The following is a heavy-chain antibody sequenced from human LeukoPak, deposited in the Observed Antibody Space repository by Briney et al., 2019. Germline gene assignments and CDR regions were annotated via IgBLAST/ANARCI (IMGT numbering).Heavy chain of an antibody. CDR1: VFTFSSYK. Sequence: GGSLRLSCAASVFTFSSYKMIWVRQAAGKGLEWVSSISRSSSYIYYADSVKGRFTISRDNAKNSLYLQMNSLRAEDTAVFYCARVVGVAWSERRPGQYYMDVWGKGTTVTVSS. V-gene: IGHV3-21*06. D-gene: IGHD6-19*01. CDR2: ISRSSSYI. CDR3: ARVVGVAWSERRPGQYYMDV. J-gene: IGHJ6*03.